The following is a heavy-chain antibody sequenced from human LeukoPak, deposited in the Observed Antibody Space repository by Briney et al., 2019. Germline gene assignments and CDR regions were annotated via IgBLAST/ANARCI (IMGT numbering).Heavy chain of an antibody. CDR1: GFTVSSNY. CDR2: IYNGGHK. V-gene: IGHV3-66*01. CDR3: ARDLNREDFDY. D-gene: IGHD3-9*01. J-gene: IGHJ4*02. Sequence: GGSLRLSCIASGFTVSSNYMTWVRQAPGKGLQWVSIIYNGGHKYYADSVKGRFTISRDNSTNTVYLQMNSLRADDTAVYYCARDLNREDFDYWGQGTLVAVSS.